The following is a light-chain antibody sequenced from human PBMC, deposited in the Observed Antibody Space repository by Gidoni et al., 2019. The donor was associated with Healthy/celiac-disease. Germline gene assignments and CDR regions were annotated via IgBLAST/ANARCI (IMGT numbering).Light chain of an antibody. V-gene: IGKV3-11*01. CDR1: QSVSSY. Sequence: EIVLTQSPATLSLSPGERATLPCRASQSVSSYLAWYQQKPGQAPRLLIYDASNRATGIPARFSGSGSGTDFALTISSLEPGDFAVYYCQQRSNWPPYTFGQGTKLEIK. CDR2: DAS. CDR3: QQRSNWPPYT. J-gene: IGKJ2*01.